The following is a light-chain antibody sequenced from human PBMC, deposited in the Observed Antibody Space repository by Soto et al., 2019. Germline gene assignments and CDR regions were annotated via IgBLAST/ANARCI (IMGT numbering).Light chain of an antibody. Sequence: EIVMTQSPATLSVSPGERAALSCTASQSVSSNLAWYQQKPGQAPRLLIYGASTRATGIPARFSGSGSGTEFTLTISSLQSEDFAVYYCQQYNNWPPLVTFGGGIKVEIK. CDR2: GAS. V-gene: IGKV3-15*01. CDR3: QQYNNWPPLVT. J-gene: IGKJ4*01. CDR1: QSVSSN.